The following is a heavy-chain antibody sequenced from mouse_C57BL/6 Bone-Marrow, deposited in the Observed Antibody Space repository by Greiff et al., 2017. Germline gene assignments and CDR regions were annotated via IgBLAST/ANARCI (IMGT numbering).Heavy chain of an antibody. J-gene: IGHJ4*01. V-gene: IGHV1-81*01. CDR2: IYPRSGNT. Sequence: QVQLKESGAELARPGASVKLSCKASGYTFTSYGISWVKQRTGQGLEWIGEIYPRSGNTYYNEKFKGKATLTADKSSSTAYMELRSLTSEDSAVYFGNYGSRSHYYAMDYWGQGTSVTVSS. CDR3: NYGSRSHYYAMDY. D-gene: IGHD1-1*02. CDR1: GYTFTSYG.